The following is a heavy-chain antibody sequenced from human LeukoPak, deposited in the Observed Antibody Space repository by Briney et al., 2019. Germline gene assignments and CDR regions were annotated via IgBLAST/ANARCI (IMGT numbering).Heavy chain of an antibody. V-gene: IGHV4-39*01. D-gene: IGHD3-22*01. J-gene: IGHJ4*02. Sequence: SETLSLTCTVSGGSISSSSYYWGWIRQPPGKGLEWIGSIYYSGSTYYNPSLKSRVTISVDTSKNQFSLNLSSVTAADTAVYYCARLYYDSSGYYQICYFDYWGQGPLVTVSS. CDR3: ARLYYDSSGYYQICYFDY. CDR1: GGSISSSSYY. CDR2: IYYSGST.